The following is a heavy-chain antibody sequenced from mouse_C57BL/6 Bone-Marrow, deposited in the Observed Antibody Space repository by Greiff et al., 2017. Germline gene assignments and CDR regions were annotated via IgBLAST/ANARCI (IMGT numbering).Heavy chain of an antibody. J-gene: IGHJ2*01. Sequence: VQLQQSGPVLVKPGASVKMSCKASGYTFTDYYMNWVKQSHGKSLEWIGVINPYNGGTSYNQKFKGKATLTVDKSSSTAYMELNSLTSEDSAVYYCARSPYGNYDFDYWGQGTTLTVSS. CDR2: INPYNGGT. CDR1: GYTFTDYY. CDR3: ARSPYGNYDFDY. D-gene: IGHD2-1*01. V-gene: IGHV1-19*01.